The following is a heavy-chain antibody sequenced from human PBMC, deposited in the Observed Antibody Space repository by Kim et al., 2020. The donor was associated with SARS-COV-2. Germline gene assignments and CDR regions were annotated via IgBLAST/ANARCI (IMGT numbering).Heavy chain of an antibody. V-gene: IGHV3-48*04. CDR2: ISSSSSPI. J-gene: IGHJ4*02. CDR3: ARGNYYDSSGYFNY. D-gene: IGHD3-22*01. Sequence: GGSLRLSCAASGFTFSSYSMNWVRQAPGKGLEWVSYISSSSSPIYYADSVKGRFTISRDNAKNSLYLQMNSLRAEDTAVYYCARGNYYDSSGYFNYWGQGTLVTVSS. CDR1: GFTFSSYS.